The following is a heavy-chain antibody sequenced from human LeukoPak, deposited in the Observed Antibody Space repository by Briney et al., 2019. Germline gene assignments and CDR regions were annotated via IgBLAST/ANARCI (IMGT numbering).Heavy chain of an antibody. CDR1: GGSISSSSYF. D-gene: IGHD4-17*01. V-gene: IGHV4-39*07. J-gene: IGHJ4*02. Sequence: SETLSLTCTVSGGSISSSSYFWAWIRQPPGKGLEWIGSIYYSGSTYYNPSLKSRVTISVDTSKNQFSLKLSSVTAADTAVYYCARVSGEYGDPEYFDYWGQGTLVTVSS. CDR2: IYYSGST. CDR3: ARVSGEYGDPEYFDY.